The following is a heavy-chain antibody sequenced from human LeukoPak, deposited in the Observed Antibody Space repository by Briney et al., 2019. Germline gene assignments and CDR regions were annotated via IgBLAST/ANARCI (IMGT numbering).Heavy chain of an antibody. V-gene: IGHV4-59*01. Sequence: PSETLSLTCSVSGDSTTGYSWSWIRQTPGKGLEWIGYIYYNGDTHYNPSLNSRLSMSVDTPKKQFSLNLRSVTAADTAVYYCVRGPYGSSISNWFDPWGQGLLVTVSS. J-gene: IGHJ5*02. D-gene: IGHD3-10*01. CDR2: IYYNGDT. CDR1: GDSTTGYS. CDR3: VRGPYGSSISNWFDP.